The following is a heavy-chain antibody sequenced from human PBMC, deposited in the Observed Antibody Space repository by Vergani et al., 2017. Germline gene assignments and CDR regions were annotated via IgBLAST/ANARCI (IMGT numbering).Heavy chain of an antibody. J-gene: IGHJ4*02. Sequence: EVQLVESGGGLVKPGGSLRLSCAASGFTFSSYSMNWVRQAPGKGLEWVSSISSSSSYIYYADSVKGRFTISRDNAKNSLYLQMNSLRAEDTAVYYCARGGTTVVTRGYFDYWGQGTLVTVSS. CDR2: ISSSSSYI. CDR3: ARGGTTVVTRGYFDY. D-gene: IGHD4-23*01. CDR1: GFTFSSYS. V-gene: IGHV3-21*01.